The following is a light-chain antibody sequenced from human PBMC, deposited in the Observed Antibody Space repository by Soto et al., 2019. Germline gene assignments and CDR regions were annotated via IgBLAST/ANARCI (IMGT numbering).Light chain of an antibody. V-gene: IGLV1-40*01. CDR2: GNS. Sequence: QSVLTQPPSVSGAPGQRVTISCTGSSSNIGAGYDVHWYQQLPGTAPKLLLYGNSNRPLGVPDRFSGSKSGTSASLAITGLQAEDVADYYCQSYDSSLSGWVFGGGTKLTVL. J-gene: IGLJ3*02. CDR3: QSYDSSLSGWV. CDR1: SSNIGAGYD.